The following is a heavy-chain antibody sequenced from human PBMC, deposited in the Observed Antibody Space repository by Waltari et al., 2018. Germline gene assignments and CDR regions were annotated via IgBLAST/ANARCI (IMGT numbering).Heavy chain of an antibody. Sequence: QVQLQESGPGLVKPSQTLSLTCTVSGDSLNSGNYFWTWIHQHPGKGLEWIGYINYSGSIFYNPSLESRLAMSVDTSKNQFSLKLRSVTAADTAIYYCVRDRREGYNYFDYWGQGMLVTVSS. CDR2: INYSGSI. CDR3: VRDRREGYNYFDY. J-gene: IGHJ4*02. D-gene: IGHD1-1*01. V-gene: IGHV4-31*03. CDR1: GDSLNSGNYF.